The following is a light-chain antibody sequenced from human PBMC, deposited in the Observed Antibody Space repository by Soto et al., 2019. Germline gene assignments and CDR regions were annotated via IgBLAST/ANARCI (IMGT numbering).Light chain of an antibody. CDR1: NIGSKS. CDR3: QVWESSGDQVV. J-gene: IGLJ2*01. CDR2: DDS. Sequence: SYELTQTSSVLVAPGQTAKITCGGNNIGSKSVHWYQQKAGQAPVLVVHDDSDRPSGIPERFSGSNSANTATLTISRVEAGDEADYYCQVWESSGDQVVFAGGTQLTVL. V-gene: IGLV3-21*02.